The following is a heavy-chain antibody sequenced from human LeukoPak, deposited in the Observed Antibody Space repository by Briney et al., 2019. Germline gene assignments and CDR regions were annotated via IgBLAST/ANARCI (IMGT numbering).Heavy chain of an antibody. D-gene: IGHD2/OR15-2a*01. CDR1: GFTFSDYY. Sequence: GGPLRLSCAASGFTFSDYYMSWIRQAPGKGLEGVGRIKSKSDGGTTDYAAAVRGRFTISRDDSEVTLYLQMTSLKTDDTAVYYCTRDPRGEYRRFDPWGQGTLVTVSS. J-gene: IGHJ5*02. CDR2: IKSKSDGGTT. V-gene: IGHV3-15*01. CDR3: TRDPRGEYRRFDP.